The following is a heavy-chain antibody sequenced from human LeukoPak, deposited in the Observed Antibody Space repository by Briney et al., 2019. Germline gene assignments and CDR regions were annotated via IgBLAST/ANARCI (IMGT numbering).Heavy chain of an antibody. V-gene: IGHV4-38-2*02. J-gene: IGHJ4*02. CDR2: IYHSGST. D-gene: IGHD4-17*01. Sequence: PSETLSLTCTVSGYSISSGYYWGWIRHSPGKGLEWIGSIYHSGSTYYNPSLKSRVTISVDTSKNQFSLKLSSVTAADTAVYYCASDETTVTSFDYWGQGTLVTVSS. CDR1: GYSISSGYY. CDR3: ASDETTVTSFDY.